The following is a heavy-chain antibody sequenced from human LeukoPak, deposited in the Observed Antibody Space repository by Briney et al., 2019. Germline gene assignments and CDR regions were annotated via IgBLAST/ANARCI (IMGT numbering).Heavy chain of an antibody. CDR3: ARVLRYSYGYDY. V-gene: IGHV4-39*07. J-gene: IGHJ4*02. CDR1: GGSISSSSYY. CDR2: TYYSGST. Sequence: SETLSLTCTVSGGSISSSSYYWGWIRQPPGKGLEWIGSTYYSGSTYYNPSLKSRVTISVDTSKNQFSLKLSSVTAADTAVYYCARVLRYSYGYDYWGQGTLVTVSS. D-gene: IGHD5-18*01.